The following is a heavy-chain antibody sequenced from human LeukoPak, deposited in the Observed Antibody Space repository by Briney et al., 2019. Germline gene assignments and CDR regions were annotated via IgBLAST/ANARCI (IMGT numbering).Heavy chain of an antibody. J-gene: IGHJ4*02. CDR1: GFTFSSYS. Sequence: PGGSLRLSCAASGFTFSSYSMNWVRQAPGKGLEWVSSISSSSSYIYYADSVKGRFTISRDNAKNSLYLQMNSLRAEDTAVYYCARDREGGGSRAYEWGQGTLVTVSS. D-gene: IGHD1-26*01. CDR3: ARDREGGGSRAYE. CDR2: ISSSSSYI. V-gene: IGHV3-21*01.